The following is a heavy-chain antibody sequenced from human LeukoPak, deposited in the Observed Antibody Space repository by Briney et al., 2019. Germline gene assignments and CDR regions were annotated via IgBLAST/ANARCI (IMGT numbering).Heavy chain of an antibody. D-gene: IGHD5-18*01. CDR1: GFTFSSYG. J-gene: IGHJ4*02. V-gene: IGHV1-8*02. CDR3: ARGGYSYGGNDDY. CDR2: INPNSGGT. Sequence: GGSLRLSCAASGFTFSSYGMHWVRQAPGQGLEWMGWINPNSGGTNYAQKFQGRVTMTRNTSISTAYMELSSLRSEDTAVYYCARGGYSYGGNDDYWGQGTLVTVSS.